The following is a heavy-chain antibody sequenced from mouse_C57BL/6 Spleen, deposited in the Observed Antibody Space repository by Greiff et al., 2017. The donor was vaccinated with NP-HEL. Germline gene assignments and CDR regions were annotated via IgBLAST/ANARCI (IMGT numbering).Heavy chain of an antibody. V-gene: IGHV1-64*01. J-gene: IGHJ3*01. CDR3: ARGGTYYDYDAWFAY. CDR2: IHPNSGST. CDR1: GYTFTSYW. D-gene: IGHD2-4*01. Sequence: QVQLQQPGAELVKPGASVKLSCKASGYTFTSYWMHWVKQRPGQGLEWIGMIHPNSGSTNYNEKFKSKATLTVDKSSSTAYMQLSSLTSEDSAVYYCARGGTYYDYDAWFAYWGQGTLVTVSA.